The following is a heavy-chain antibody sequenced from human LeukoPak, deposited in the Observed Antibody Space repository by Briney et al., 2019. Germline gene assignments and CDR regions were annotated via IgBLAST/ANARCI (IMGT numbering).Heavy chain of an antibody. CDR2: INPNSGGT. J-gene: IGHJ2*01. CDR3: ARDVVVGPYWYFDL. Sequence: GASVKVSCKASGYTFTSYYMHWVRQAPGQGLEWMGWINPNSGGTNYAQKFQGRVTMTRDTSISTAYMELSRLRSDDTAVYYCARDVVVGPYWYFDLWGRGTLVTVSS. V-gene: IGHV1-2*02. CDR1: GYTFTSYY. D-gene: IGHD3-16*02.